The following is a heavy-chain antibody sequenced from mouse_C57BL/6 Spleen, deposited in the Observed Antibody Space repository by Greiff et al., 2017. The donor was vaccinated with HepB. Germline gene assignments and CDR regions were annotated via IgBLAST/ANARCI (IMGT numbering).Heavy chain of an antibody. J-gene: IGHJ4*01. CDR3: ARWRTAQATYAMDY. CDR2: INPNNGGT. V-gene: IGHV1-18*01. CDR1: GYTFTDYN. D-gene: IGHD3-2*02. Sequence: EVQLQQSGPELVKPGASVKIPCKASGYTFTDYNMDWVKQSHGKSLEWIGDINPNNGGTIYNQKFKGKATLTVDKSSSTAYMELRSLTSEDTAVYYCARWRTAQATYAMDYWGQGTSVTVSS.